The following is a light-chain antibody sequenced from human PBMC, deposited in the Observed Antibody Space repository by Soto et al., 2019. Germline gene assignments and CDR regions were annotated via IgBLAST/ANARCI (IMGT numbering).Light chain of an antibody. V-gene: IGLV1-40*01. CDR3: QSYDNSLSGHVV. CDR2: DNN. Sequence: QSVLTQPTSVSGAPGQRVTISCTGSSSNIGALYDVNWYQQLPGTAPKLLIYDNNNRPSGVPDRFSGSKSGTSDSLAITGLQAEDEGDYYCQSYDNSLSGHVVFGGGTKLTVL. CDR1: SSNIGALYD. J-gene: IGLJ2*01.